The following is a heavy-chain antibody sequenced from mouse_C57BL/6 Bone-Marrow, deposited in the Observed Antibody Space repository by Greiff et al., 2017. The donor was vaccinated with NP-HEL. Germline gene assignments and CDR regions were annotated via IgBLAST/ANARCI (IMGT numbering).Heavy chain of an antibody. J-gene: IGHJ2*01. V-gene: IGHV14-2*01. CDR3: ARGSYYDYDDFYY. Sequence: EVQLVESGAELVKPGASVKLSCTASGFNIKDYYMHWVKQRTEQGLEWIGRIDPEDGETKYAPKFPGKATITADTSSNTAYLQLSSLTSENTAVYYCARGSYYDYDDFYYWGQGTTLTVSS. CDR2: IDPEDGET. D-gene: IGHD2-4*01. CDR1: GFNIKDYY.